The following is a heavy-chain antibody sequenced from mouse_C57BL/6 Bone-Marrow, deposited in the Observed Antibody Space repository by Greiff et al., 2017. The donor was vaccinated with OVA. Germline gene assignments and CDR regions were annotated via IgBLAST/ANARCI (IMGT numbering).Heavy chain of an antibody. J-gene: IGHJ4*01. CDR3: SRGNFCRIFYAMAS. CDR1: GFNIKNTY. Sequence: VQLQQSVAELVRPGASVKLSCTASGFNIKNTYMHWVQQRPEQGLEWIGRIDPANDNTKYAPTFQGKATMTADTSSNTAYLLLSSLSSDATAVYFCSRGNFCRIFYAMASWGPCTSVPVSS. CDR2: IDPANDNT. V-gene: IGHV14-3*01.